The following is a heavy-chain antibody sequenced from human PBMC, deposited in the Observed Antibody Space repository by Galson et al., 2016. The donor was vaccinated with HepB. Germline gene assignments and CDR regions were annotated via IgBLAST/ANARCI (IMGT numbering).Heavy chain of an antibody. CDR1: GFSFNSYA. CDR2: INYNGVSR. V-gene: IGHV3-23*01. CDR3: AKGLESGGSCNDY. J-gene: IGHJ4*02. Sequence: SLRLSCAASGFSFNSYAMSWVRQAPGKGLEWVSVINYNGVSRYSVDPVRGRFTISRDNSKDTLYLQMDSLRVEDTAVYFCAKGLESGGSCNDYWGQGTLVTVSS. D-gene: IGHD2-15*01.